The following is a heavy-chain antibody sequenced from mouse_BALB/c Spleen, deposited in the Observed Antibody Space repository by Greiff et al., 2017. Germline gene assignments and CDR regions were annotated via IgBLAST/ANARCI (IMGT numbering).Heavy chain of an antibody. D-gene: IGHD2-4*01. Sequence: EVHLVESGGGLVQPKGSLKLSCAASGFTFNTYAMNCVRQAPGKGLEWVARIRSKSNNYATYYADSVKDRFTISRDDSQSMLYLQMNNLKTEDTAMYYCVRQGGDYDVDFDYWGQGTTLTVSS. CDR3: VRQGGDYDVDFDY. J-gene: IGHJ2*01. CDR2: IRSKSNNYAT. CDR1: GFTFNTYA. V-gene: IGHV10-1*02.